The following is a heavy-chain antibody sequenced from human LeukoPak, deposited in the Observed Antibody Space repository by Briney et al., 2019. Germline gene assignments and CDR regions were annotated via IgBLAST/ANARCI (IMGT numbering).Heavy chain of an antibody. CDR1: GYTFTSYY. V-gene: IGHV1-46*01. Sequence: ASVKVSCKASGYTFTSYYMHWVRQAPGQGLEWMGIINPSGGSTSYAQKFQGRVTMTRDTSTSTVYMELSSLRSEDTAVYYCARDRFAPDLVGATTGHYYYYGMDVWGQGTTVTVSS. D-gene: IGHD1-26*01. CDR2: INPSGGST. J-gene: IGHJ6*02. CDR3: ARDRFAPDLVGATTGHYYYYGMDV.